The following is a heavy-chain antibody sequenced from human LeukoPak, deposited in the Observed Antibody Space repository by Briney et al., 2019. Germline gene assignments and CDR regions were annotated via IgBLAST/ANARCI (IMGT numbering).Heavy chain of an antibody. V-gene: IGHV3-7*04. D-gene: IGHD2-2*01. CDR1: GFTFSNYW. Sequence: GGSLRLSCAASGFTFSNYWMTWVRQAPGKGLEWVAHINQDGSKEYYMDSVKARFTISRDNAKNSLSLQMNSLRAEDTAVYYCARAGSTNSWFDPWGQGTLVIVSS. J-gene: IGHJ5*02. CDR2: INQDGSKE. CDR3: ARAGSTNSWFDP.